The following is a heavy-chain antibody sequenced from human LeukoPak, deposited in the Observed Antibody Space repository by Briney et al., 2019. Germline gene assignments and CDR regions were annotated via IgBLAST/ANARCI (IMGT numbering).Heavy chain of an antibody. CDR1: GFTFSSYE. Sequence: GGSLRLSCAASGFTFSSYEMNWVRQAPGKGLEWVSYISSGGSTIYYADSVKGRFTVSRDNAKNSLYLQMNSLRAEDTAVYYCARQTVGVPDYWGQGTLVTVSS. CDR3: ARQTVGVPDY. D-gene: IGHD1-26*01. J-gene: IGHJ4*02. CDR2: ISSGGSTI. V-gene: IGHV3-48*03.